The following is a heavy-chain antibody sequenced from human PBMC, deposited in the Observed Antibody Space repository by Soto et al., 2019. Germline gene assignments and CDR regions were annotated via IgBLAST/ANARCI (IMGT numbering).Heavy chain of an antibody. CDR2: IIPIFGTA. Sequence: SVKVSCKASGGTFSSYAISWVRQAPGQGLEWMGGIIPIFGTANYAQKFQGRVTITADKSTSTAYMELSSLRSEDTAVYYCAAIRITIFGVVKLKAYYYYGMDVWGQGPTVTVS. V-gene: IGHV1-69*06. D-gene: IGHD3-3*01. CDR1: GGTFSSYA. J-gene: IGHJ6*02. CDR3: AAIRITIFGVVKLKAYYYYGMDV.